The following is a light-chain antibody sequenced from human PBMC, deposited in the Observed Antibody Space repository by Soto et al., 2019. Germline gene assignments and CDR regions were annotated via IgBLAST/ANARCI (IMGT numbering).Light chain of an antibody. CDR3: TSYSSSSTLVV. CDR1: SSDVGGYNY. Sequence: QSALTQPASVSGSPGQSITISCTGTSSDVGGYNYVSWYQQHPGKGPKLLIYDVSNRPSGVSNRFSGSKSGNTASLTISGLQAEDEAADYCTSYSSSSTLVVFGGGTKVTVL. J-gene: IGLJ2*01. V-gene: IGLV2-14*01. CDR2: DVS.